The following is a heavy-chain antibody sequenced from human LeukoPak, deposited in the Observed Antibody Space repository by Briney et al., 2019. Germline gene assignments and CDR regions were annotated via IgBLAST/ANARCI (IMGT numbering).Heavy chain of an antibody. D-gene: IGHD1-26*01. Sequence: SETLSLTCTVSGYSISSGYYWGWIRQPPGKGLEWIGSIYHSGSTYYNPSLKSRVTISVDTSKNQFSLKLSSVTAADTAVYYCARHRVGATYTRRTYYFDYWGQGTLVTVSS. CDR2: IYHSGST. CDR3: ARHRVGATYTRRTYYFDY. CDR1: GYSISSGYY. J-gene: IGHJ4*02. V-gene: IGHV4-38-2*02.